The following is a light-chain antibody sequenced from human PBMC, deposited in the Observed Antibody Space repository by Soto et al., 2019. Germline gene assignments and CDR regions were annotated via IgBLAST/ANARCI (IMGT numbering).Light chain of an antibody. CDR1: SSDVGGYNY. J-gene: IGLJ2*01. CDR2: EVS. CDR3: SSYTSSSTRV. Sequence: QSALTQPASVSGSPGQSITISCTGTSSDVGGYNYVSWYQQHPGKAPKLIIYEVSNRPSGISNRFSGSKSGNTASLTISGLQAEDEADYYCSSYTSSSTRVFVGGTKVTVL. V-gene: IGLV2-14*01.